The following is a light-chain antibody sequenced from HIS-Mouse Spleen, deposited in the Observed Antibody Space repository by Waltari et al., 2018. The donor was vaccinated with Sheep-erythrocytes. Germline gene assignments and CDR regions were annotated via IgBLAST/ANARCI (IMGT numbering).Light chain of an antibody. CDR2: RNN. CDR1: SSNIGSNY. V-gene: IGLV1-47*01. Sequence: QSVLTQQPSASGTPGQRVTISCSGSSSNIGSNYVYWYQQLPGTAPKLLIYRNNQRPSGVPDRFSGSKSGTSASLAISGLRSEDEADYYCAAWDDSLSGPVFGGGTQLTAL. CDR3: AAWDDSLSGPV. J-gene: IGLJ7*02.